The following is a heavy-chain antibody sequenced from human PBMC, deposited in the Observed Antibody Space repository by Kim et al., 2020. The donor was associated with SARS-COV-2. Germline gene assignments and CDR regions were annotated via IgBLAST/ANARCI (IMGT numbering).Heavy chain of an antibody. V-gene: IGHV3-21*01. J-gene: IGHJ4*02. D-gene: IGHD2-15*01. Sequence: SEKGRFTISRNNAKNSLDMQMNSRRAEDTAVYYCARDSGYCSGGSCYSYWGQGTLVTVSS. CDR3: ARDSGYCSGGSCYSY.